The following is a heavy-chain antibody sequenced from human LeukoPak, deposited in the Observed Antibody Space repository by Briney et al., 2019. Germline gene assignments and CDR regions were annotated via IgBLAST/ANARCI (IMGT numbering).Heavy chain of an antibody. CDR3: TPSGTTTTRFVDY. J-gene: IGHJ4*02. D-gene: IGHD1-26*01. Sequence: GGSLRLSCAASGFTFSSYSLNWVRQAPGEGLEWVGRIKTKAESGTTDYAAPVKGRFTISRDDSEDTLYLQMNGLKTEDTAVYYCTPSGTTTTRFVDYWGQGTLVTVSS. CDR2: IKTKAESGTT. CDR1: GFTFSSYS. V-gene: IGHV3-15*01.